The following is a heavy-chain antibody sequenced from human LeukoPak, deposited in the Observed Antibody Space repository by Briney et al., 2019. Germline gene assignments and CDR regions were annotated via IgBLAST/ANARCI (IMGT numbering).Heavy chain of an antibody. CDR3: ARDPPSDVGGYQPPDY. V-gene: IGHV1-2*06. J-gene: IGHJ4*02. Sequence: GASVKVSCKASGYTFTTYGISWVRQAPGQGLEWMGRINPNSGGTNYAQKLQGRVTMTRDTSISTAYMELSRLRSDDTAVYYCARDPPSDVGGYQPPDYWGQGTLVTVSS. D-gene: IGHD2-2*01. CDR2: INPNSGGT. CDR1: GYTFTTYG.